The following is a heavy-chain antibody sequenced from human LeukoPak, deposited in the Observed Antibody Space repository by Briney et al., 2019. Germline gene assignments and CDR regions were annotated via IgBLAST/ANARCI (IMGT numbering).Heavy chain of an antibody. CDR1: GYTFTGYY. J-gene: IGHJ6*02. CDR3: ARETRGSYYYDSSGYSYYYYYGMDV. V-gene: IGHV1-2*04. CDR2: INPNSGGT. D-gene: IGHD3-22*01. Sequence: GASVKVSCKASGYTFTGYYMHWVRQAPGQGLEWMGWINPNSGGTNYAQKFQGWVTMTRDTSISTAYMELSRLRSDDTAVYYCARETRGSYYYDSSGYSYYYYYGMDVWGQGTTVTVSS.